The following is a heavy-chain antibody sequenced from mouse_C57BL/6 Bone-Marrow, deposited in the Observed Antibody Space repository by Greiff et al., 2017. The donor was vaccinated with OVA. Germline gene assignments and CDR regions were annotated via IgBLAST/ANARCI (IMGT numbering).Heavy chain of an antibody. V-gene: IGHV1-26*01. CDR2: INPNNGGT. CDR1: GYTFTDYY. CDR3: ARNYGSSGRFAY. J-gene: IGHJ3*01. D-gene: IGHD1-1*01. Sequence: EVQLQQSGPELVKPGASVKISCKASGYTFTDYYMNWVKQSHGKSLEWIGDINPNNGGTSYNQKFKGKATLTVDKSSSTAYMELRSLTSEDSAVYYCARNYGSSGRFAYWGQGTLVTVSA.